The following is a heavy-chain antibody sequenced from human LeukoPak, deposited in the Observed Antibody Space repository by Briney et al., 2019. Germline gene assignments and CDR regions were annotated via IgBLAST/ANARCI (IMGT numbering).Heavy chain of an antibody. J-gene: IGHJ5*02. CDR1: GFTFSDYY. CDR3: ARDKTLKWGGYNFNWFDP. V-gene: IGHV3-11*01. CDR2: ISSSGSTI. Sequence: GGSLRLSCAASGFTFSDYYMSWIRQAPGKGLEWVSYISSSGSTIHYADSVKGRFTISRDNAKNSLYLQMNSLRAEDTAVYYCARDKTLKWGGYNFNWFDPWGQGTLVTASS. D-gene: IGHD3-22*01.